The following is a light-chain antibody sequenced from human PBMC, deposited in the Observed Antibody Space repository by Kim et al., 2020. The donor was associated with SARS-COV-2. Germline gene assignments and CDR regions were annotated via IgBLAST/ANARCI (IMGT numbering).Light chain of an antibody. CDR3: QQRANWPTVT. V-gene: IGKV3-11*01. CDR2: DAS. Sequence: EIVLTQSPATLSLSPGERATLSCRASQSVGSYLAWYQQRPGQAPRLLIYDASNRATGIPARFSGSGSGTDFTLTINSLEPEDFAVYYWQQRANWPTVTFGGGTKVEIK. J-gene: IGKJ4*01. CDR1: QSVGSY.